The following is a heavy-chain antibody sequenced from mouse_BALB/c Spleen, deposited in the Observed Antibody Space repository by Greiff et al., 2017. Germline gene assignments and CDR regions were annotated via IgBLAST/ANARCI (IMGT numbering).Heavy chain of an antibody. V-gene: IGHV5-6-3*01. CDR2: INSNGGST. Sequence: EVQLVESGGGLVQPGGSLKLSCAASGFTFSSYGMSWVRQTPDKRLELVATINSNGGSTYYPDSVKGRFTISRDNAKNTLYLQMSSLKSEDTAMYYCARDKTPSWAMDDWGQGTSVTVSS. CDR1: GFTFSSYG. CDR3: ARDKTPSWAMDD. J-gene: IGHJ4*01.